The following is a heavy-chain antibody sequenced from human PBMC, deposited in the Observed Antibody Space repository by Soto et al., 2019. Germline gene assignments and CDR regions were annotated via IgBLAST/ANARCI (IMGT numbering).Heavy chain of an antibody. CDR3: ARETIFGVVIILDAFDI. J-gene: IGHJ3*02. V-gene: IGHV4-39*01. D-gene: IGHD3-3*01. Sequence: QLQLQESGPELVKPSETLSLTCTVSGGSISSSSYYWGWIRQPPGKGLEWIGSIYYSGSTYYNPSLKSRVTISVDTSKNQFSLKLSSVTAADTAVYYCARETIFGVVIILDAFDIWGQGTMVTVSS. CDR2: IYYSGST. CDR1: GGSISSSSYY.